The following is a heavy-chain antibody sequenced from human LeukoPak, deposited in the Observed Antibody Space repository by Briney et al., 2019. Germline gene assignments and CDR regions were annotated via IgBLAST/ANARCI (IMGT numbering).Heavy chain of an antibody. J-gene: IGHJ4*02. V-gene: IGHV3-23*01. CDR1: GFTFRTYS. Sequence: GGSLRLSCAASGFTFRTYSMSWVRQAPGKGLEWVSGMYGNSGETFYADSVKGRFTISRDNSKNILFLYMNSLRAEDTAVYYCARDIVVVVAATYYFDYWGQGTLVTVSS. CDR3: ARDIVVVVAATYYFDY. D-gene: IGHD2-15*01. CDR2: MYGNSGET.